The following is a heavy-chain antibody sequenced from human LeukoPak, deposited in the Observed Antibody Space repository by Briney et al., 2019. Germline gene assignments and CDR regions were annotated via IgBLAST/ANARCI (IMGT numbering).Heavy chain of an antibody. D-gene: IGHD4-11*01. Sequence: PGGSLRLSCAASGFTFNMFAMSGVRQAPGKGLEWGSGINGGGRRAYYTDSVAGRVTISRDNSKNMLYLQMNSLGVEDTAVYFCAKDDSMTLDHFDSWGQGILVTVSS. CDR2: INGGGRRA. J-gene: IGHJ4*02. V-gene: IGHV3-23*01. CDR1: GFTFNMFA. CDR3: AKDDSMTLDHFDS.